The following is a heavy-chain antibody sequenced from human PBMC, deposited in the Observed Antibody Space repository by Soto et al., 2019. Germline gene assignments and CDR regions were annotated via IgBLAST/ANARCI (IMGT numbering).Heavy chain of an antibody. CDR2: ISYDGSNK. Sequence: PGGSLRLSCAASGFTVSVNLMNWVRQPPGKGLEWVAVISYDGSNKYYTDSVKGRFTISRDNSKNTLYLQMNNLRAEDTAVYYCARPYSAYVPFDYWGQGTLVTVSS. V-gene: IGHV3-30-3*01. J-gene: IGHJ4*02. CDR3: ARPYSAYVPFDY. D-gene: IGHD5-12*01. CDR1: GFTVSVNL.